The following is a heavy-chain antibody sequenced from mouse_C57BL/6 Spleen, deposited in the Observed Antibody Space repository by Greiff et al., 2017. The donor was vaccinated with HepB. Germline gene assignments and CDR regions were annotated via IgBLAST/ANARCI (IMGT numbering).Heavy chain of an antibody. D-gene: IGHD1-1*01. CDR1: GYTFTGYW. CDR2: ILPGSGST. J-gene: IGHJ1*03. Sequence: VQLQQSGAELMKPGASVKLSCKATGYTFTGYWIEWVKQRPGHGLEWIGEILPGSGSTNYNEKFKGKATITADTSSNTAYMQLSSLTTEDSAIYYCARRRGGDYYGSSYWYFDVWGTGTTVTVSS. CDR3: ARRRGGDYYGSSYWYFDV. V-gene: IGHV1-9*01.